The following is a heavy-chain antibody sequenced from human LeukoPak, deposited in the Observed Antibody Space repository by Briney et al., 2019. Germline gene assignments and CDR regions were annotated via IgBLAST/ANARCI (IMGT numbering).Heavy chain of an antibody. CDR1: GFTVSTNC. Sequence: GGSLRLSCAASGFTVSTNCMTWVRQAPGKGLEWVSTIYSGGTTYYADSVMGRFTISRHNSRNTLYLQMNSLRAEDTAVYYCARVDTVMAYYFDLWGQGALVTVSS. V-gene: IGHV3-53*04. D-gene: IGHD5-18*01. J-gene: IGHJ4*02. CDR3: ARVDTVMAYYFDL. CDR2: IYSGGTT.